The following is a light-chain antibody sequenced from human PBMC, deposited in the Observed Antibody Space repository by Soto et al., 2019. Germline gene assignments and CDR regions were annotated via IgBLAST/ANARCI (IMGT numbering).Light chain of an antibody. CDR1: QSVSSSY. Sequence: EIVLTQSPGTLSLSPGERATLSCRASQSVSSSYLAWYQQKPGQAPSLLIYDASRATGIPDRFSGSGSGTAFTLTITRLEPEDFAVYYCQHYGTSALFGPGTKVDI. V-gene: IGKV3-20*01. CDR2: DAS. J-gene: IGKJ3*01. CDR3: QHYGTSAL.